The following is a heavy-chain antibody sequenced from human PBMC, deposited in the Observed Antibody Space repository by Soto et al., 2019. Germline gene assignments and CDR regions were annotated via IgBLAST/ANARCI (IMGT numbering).Heavy chain of an antibody. D-gene: IGHD3-3*01. CDR2: VNFSGIT. CDR1: GGSVSSQTHF. CDR3: AIEDMSGTYYFDS. J-gene: IGHJ4*02. V-gene: IGHV4-61*01. Sequence: QVQLQESGPKLVKPSETLSLTCRVSGGSVSSQTHFWTWIRQPPGKGLEWIGYVNFSGITNFNPSLKSRVTTSAESSNHLIFLRLTSVTAADTAVYYCAIEDMSGTYYFDSWGRRTLGSVSS.